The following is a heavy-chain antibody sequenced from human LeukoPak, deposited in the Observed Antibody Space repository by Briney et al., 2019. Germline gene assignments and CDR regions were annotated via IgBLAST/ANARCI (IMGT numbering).Heavy chain of an antibody. V-gene: IGHV3-48*03. CDR3: ARGGGLGSSGRLAYFDY. D-gene: IGHD6-19*01. CDR2: ISSTGSTL. CDR1: GFTFSSYE. Sequence: PGGSLRLSCAASGFTFSSYEMNWVRQAPGKGLEWVSYISSTGSTLYYADSLKGRFTISRDNSRNTLYLQMNSLRAEDTAVYYCARGGGLGSSGRLAYFDYWGQGTPVTVSS. J-gene: IGHJ4*02.